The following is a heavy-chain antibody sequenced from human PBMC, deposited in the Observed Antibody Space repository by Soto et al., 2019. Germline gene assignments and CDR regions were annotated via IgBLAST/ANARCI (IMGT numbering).Heavy chain of an antibody. CDR2: IYWDDDK. V-gene: IGHV2-5*02. CDR1: GFSLSTRGVG. J-gene: IGHJ4*02. CDR3: ARKNYGDYPTDY. D-gene: IGHD4-17*01. Sequence: QITLKESGPTLVKPTQTLTLTCTFSGFSLSTRGVGVGWIRQPPGKALEWLAVIYWDDDKRYSPSLQSRLTSTKDTSKNQVVLTMTNMDPVDTATYYCARKNYGDYPTDYWGQGTLVTVSS.